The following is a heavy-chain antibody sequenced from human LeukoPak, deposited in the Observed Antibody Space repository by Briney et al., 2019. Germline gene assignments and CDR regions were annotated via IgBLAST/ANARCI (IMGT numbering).Heavy chain of an antibody. V-gene: IGHV4-59*08. CDR3: ARPSLDYGGIDAFDF. J-gene: IGHJ3*01. D-gene: IGHD4-23*01. Sequence: SETLSLTCPVSGGSISCYYWSWIRPPPGEGLEWIGFIYYSGSTNYNPSLKSRVTISVDTSKNQFSLKLSSVTAADTAVYYCARPSLDYGGIDAFDFWGQGTLVTVSS. CDR2: IYYSGST. CDR1: GGSISCYY.